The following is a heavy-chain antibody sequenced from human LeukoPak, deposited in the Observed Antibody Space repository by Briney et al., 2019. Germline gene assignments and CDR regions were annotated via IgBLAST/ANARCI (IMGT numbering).Heavy chain of an antibody. J-gene: IGHJ5*02. CDR3: ASAPRYSSSWPNNWFDP. Sequence: SVKVSCKASGGTFSSYAISWVRQAPGQGLEWMGGIIPIFGTANYAQKFQGRVTITADESTSTAYTELSSLRSEDTAVYFCASAPRYSSSWPNNWFDPWGQGTLVTVSS. D-gene: IGHD6-13*01. CDR1: GGTFSSYA. CDR2: IIPIFGTA. V-gene: IGHV1-69*13.